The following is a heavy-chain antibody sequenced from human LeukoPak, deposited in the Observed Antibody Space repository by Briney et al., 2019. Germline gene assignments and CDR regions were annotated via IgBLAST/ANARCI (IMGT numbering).Heavy chain of an antibody. Sequence: ASVKVSCKVSGYTLTELSMHWMRQAPGKGLEWMGGFDPEDGETIYAQKFQGRVTMTEDTSTDTAYMELSSLRSEDTAVYYCATDPSSSWGMDVWGQGTTVTVSS. D-gene: IGHD6-13*01. CDR3: ATDPSSSWGMDV. J-gene: IGHJ6*02. V-gene: IGHV1-24*01. CDR1: GYTLTELS. CDR2: FDPEDGET.